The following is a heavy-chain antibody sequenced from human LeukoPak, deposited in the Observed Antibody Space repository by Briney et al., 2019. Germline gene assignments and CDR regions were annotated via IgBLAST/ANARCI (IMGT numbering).Heavy chain of an antibody. J-gene: IGHJ4*02. CDR3: ARDRILRGSGSYYNRDFDY. CDR1: GDSVSSNSAA. D-gene: IGHD3-10*01. Sequence: KRSQTLSLTCAISGDSVSSNSAAWNWIRQSPSRGLEWLGRTYYRSKWYNDYAVSVKSRITINPDTSKNQFSLQLNSVTPEDTAVYYCARDRILRGSGSYYNRDFDYWGQGTLVTVSS. CDR2: TYYRSKWYN. V-gene: IGHV6-1*01.